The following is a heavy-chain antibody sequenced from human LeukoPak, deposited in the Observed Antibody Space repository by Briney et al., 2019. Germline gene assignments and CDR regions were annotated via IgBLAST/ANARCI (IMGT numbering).Heavy chain of an antibody. CDR3: ARGKGRGSYQTDDAFDI. J-gene: IGHJ3*02. CDR1: GGSISSGGYY. D-gene: IGHD1-26*01. V-gene: IGHV4-61*08. Sequence: SETLSLTCTVSGGSISSGGYYWSWIRQPPGKGLEWIGYIYYSGSTNYNPSLKSRVTISVDTSKNQFSLKLSSVTAADTAVYYCARGKGRGSYQTDDAFDIWGQGTMVTVSS. CDR2: IYYSGST.